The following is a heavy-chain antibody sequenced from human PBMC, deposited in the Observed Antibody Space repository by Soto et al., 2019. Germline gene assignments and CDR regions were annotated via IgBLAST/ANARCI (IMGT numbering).Heavy chain of an antibody. D-gene: IGHD7-27*01. Sequence: QVQLQESGPGLVKPSQTLSLTCTVSGGSISSDVFYWSWIRQSPGKGLEWLGYIYYSGSTYYNPSLRGRVSLSIDASKNQFSLNLDSVTAADTAVYFCSRSTGRYWGQGTLVTVSS. CDR1: GGSISSDVFY. CDR3: SRSTGRY. J-gene: IGHJ4*02. V-gene: IGHV4-30-4*01. CDR2: IYYSGST.